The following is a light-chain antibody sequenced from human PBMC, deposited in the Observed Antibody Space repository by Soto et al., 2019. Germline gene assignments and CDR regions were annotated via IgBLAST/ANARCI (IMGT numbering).Light chain of an antibody. CDR1: QSVSSY. Sequence: SLLTQSPSTLSFSPGGRASLSCRASQSVSSYLAWYQQKPGQAPRLLIYDASNRATGIPARFSGSGSGTDFTLTISSLEPEDFAVYYCQQRSNWPIPLGQVTRLEV. CDR3: QQRSNWPIP. V-gene: IGKV3-11*01. J-gene: IGKJ5*01. CDR2: DAS.